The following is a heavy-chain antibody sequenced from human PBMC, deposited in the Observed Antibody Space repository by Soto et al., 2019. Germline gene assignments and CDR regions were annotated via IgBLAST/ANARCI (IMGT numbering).Heavy chain of an antibody. CDR2: INPSGGST. D-gene: IGHD3-16*01. V-gene: IGHV1-46*03. Sequence: GASVKVSCKASGYTFTSYYMHWVRQAPGQGLEWMGIINPSGGSTSYAQKFQGRVTMTRDTSTSTVYMELSSLRPEDTAVYYCAIHRSLSTYYYYMDVWGKGTTVTVSS. J-gene: IGHJ6*03. CDR3: AIHRSLSTYYYYMDV. CDR1: GYTFTSYY.